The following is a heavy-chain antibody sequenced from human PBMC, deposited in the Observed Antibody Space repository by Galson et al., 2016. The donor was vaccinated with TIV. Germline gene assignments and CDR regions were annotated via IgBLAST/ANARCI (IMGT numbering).Heavy chain of an antibody. CDR1: GFNFEDYA. CDR3: ARGGYRSGNNCYSPVDYRYYGMDI. J-gene: IGHJ6*02. Sequence: SLRLSCAAPGFNFEDYAMTWVRQAPGKGLEWVSGIRWNGDSTTYADSVKGRFTISRDNAKNSLYLQMNSLRVEDTALYRCARGGYRSGNNCYSPVDYRYYGMDIWGQGTTVTVSS. D-gene: IGHD2-15*01. CDR2: IRWNGDST. V-gene: IGHV3-20*01.